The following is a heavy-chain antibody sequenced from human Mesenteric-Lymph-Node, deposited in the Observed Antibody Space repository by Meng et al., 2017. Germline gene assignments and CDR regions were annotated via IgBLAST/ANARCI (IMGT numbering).Heavy chain of an antibody. CDR3: ARFTFGGVIVIDY. V-gene: IGHV4-34*01. CDR1: GGSFSGYY. J-gene: IGHJ4*02. CDR2: INHSGST. D-gene: IGHD3-16*02. Sequence: GAGMLKPSETLSLTCAVYGGSFSGYYWSWIRQPPGKGLEWIGEINHSGSTNYNPSLKSRVTISVDTSKNQFSLKLSSVTAADTAVYYCARFTFGGVIVIDYWGQGTLVTVSS.